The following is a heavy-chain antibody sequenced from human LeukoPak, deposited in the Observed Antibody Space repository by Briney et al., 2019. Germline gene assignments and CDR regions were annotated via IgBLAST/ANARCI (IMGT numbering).Heavy chain of an antibody. J-gene: IGHJ4*02. V-gene: IGHV4-59*12. CDR3: ARDAVVPASLLDY. CDR1: GGSISSYY. Sequence: PETLSLTCTVSGGSISSYYWSWIRQPPGKGLEWIGYIYYSGSTNYNPSLKSRVTISVDTSKNQFSLKLNSVTAADTAVYYCARDAVVPASLLDYWGQGTLVTVPS. D-gene: IGHD2-2*01. CDR2: IYYSGST.